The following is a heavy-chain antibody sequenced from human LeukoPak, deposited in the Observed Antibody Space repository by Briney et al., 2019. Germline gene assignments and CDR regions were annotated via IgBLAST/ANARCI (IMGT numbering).Heavy chain of an antibody. CDR3: ARDVGYDSSGYYLGVDY. CDR1: GYTFTGYY. CDR2: INPNSGGT. Sequence: ASVKVSCKASGYTFTGYYMHWVRQAPGQGLEWMGWINPNSGGTNYAQKFRGRVAMTRDTSISTAYMELSRLRSDDTAVYYCARDVGYDSSGYYLGVDYWGQGTLVTVSS. V-gene: IGHV1-2*02. J-gene: IGHJ4*02. D-gene: IGHD3-22*01.